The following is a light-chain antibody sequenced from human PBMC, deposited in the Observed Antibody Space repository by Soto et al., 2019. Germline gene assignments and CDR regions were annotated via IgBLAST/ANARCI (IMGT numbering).Light chain of an antibody. Sequence: DLQMTQSPSSLSASVGDRVTISCRASQYIDKYINWYQHKPPKAPKLLIYATSTLQSGVPRRFSDSGFGTDFTLTISSLQPEDFATYYCQQSYTSPTFGHGTKVEVK. CDR3: QQSYTSPT. CDR2: ATS. V-gene: IGKV1-39*01. CDR1: QYIDKY. J-gene: IGKJ1*01.